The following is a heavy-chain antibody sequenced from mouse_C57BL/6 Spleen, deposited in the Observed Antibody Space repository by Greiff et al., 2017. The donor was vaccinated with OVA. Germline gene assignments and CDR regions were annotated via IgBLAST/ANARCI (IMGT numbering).Heavy chain of an antibody. D-gene: IGHD2-1*01. CDR1: GSSTPRGFY. J-gene: IGHJ4*01. CDR2: ISYDGSN. Sequence: GSGPGPGKPFQFLSPPLPFTGSSTPRGFYWDWIRQFPGNKLEWMGYISYDGSNNYNPSLKNRISITRDTSKNQFFLKLNSVTTEDTATYYCARGNYDYAMDYWGQGTSVTVSS. CDR3: ARGNYDYAMDY. V-gene: IGHV3-6*01.